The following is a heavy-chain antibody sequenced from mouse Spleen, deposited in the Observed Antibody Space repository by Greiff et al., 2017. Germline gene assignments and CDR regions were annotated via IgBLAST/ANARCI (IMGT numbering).Heavy chain of an antibody. Sequence: EVKLVESGGGLVQPGGSLKLSCAASGFTFSSYTMSWVRQTPEKRLEWVAYISNGGGSTYYPDTVKGRFTISRDNAKNTLYLQMSSLKSEDTAMYYCARLLMITEPMDYWGQGTSVTVSS. CDR3: ARLLMITEPMDY. J-gene: IGHJ4*01. CDR1: GFTFSSYT. D-gene: IGHD2-4*01. V-gene: IGHV5-12-2*01. CDR2: ISNGGGST.